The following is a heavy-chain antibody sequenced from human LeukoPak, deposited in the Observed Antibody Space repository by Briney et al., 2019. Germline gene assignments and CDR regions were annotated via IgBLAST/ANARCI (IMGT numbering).Heavy chain of an antibody. D-gene: IGHD1-26*01. CDR3: AKDQGASSYSFDY. CDR2: INSDGSST. V-gene: IGHV3-74*01. Sequence: GGSLRLSCAASGFTFSSYWMHWVRQAPGKGLVWVSRINSDGSSTSYADSVKGRFTISRDNSKNTLYLQMNSLRAEDTAVYYCAKDQGASSYSFDYWGRGTLVTVSS. CDR1: GFTFSSYW. J-gene: IGHJ4*02.